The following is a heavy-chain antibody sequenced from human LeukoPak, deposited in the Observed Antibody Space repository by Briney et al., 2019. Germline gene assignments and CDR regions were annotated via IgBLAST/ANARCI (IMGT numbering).Heavy chain of an antibody. V-gene: IGHV3-23*01. Sequence: GGSLRLSCAASGFTFSSYAMSWVRQAPGKGLEWVSAISGSGGSTYYPAPGTGRLPIARDNSKNTLYLQMHSLRAEDTAVYYCANSSGWDYYFDYWGQGTLVTVSS. CDR1: GFTFSSYA. CDR2: ISGSGGST. CDR3: ANSSGWDYYFDY. D-gene: IGHD6-19*01. J-gene: IGHJ4*02.